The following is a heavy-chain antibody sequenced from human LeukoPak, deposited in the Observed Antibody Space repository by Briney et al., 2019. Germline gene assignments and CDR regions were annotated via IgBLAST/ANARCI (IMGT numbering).Heavy chain of an antibody. J-gene: IGHJ1*01. CDR1: GFTFSSYW. Sequence: GGSLRLSCAASGFTFSSYWMSWVRQAPGKGLEWVANIKQDGSEKYYVDSVKGRFTISRDNAKNSLYLQMNSLRAEDTAVYYCARDLSKYSSSWPIFQHWGQGTLVTVSS. D-gene: IGHD6-13*01. V-gene: IGHV3-7*01. CDR3: ARDLSKYSSSWPIFQH. CDR2: IKQDGSEK.